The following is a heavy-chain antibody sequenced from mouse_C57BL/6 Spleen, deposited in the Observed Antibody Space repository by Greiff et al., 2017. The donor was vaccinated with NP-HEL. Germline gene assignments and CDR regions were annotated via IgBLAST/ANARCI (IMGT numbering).Heavy chain of an antibody. CDR2: IYPGSGST. Sequence: VQLQQSGAELVKPGASVKMSCKASGYTFTSYWITWVKQRPGQGLEWIGDIYPGSGSTNYNEKFKSKATLTVDTSSSTAYMQLSSLTSEDSAVYYLARRDYGSNYAMDYWGQRTSVTVSS. CDR1: GYTFTSYW. D-gene: IGHD1-1*01. V-gene: IGHV1-55*01. J-gene: IGHJ4*01. CDR3: ARRDYGSNYAMDY.